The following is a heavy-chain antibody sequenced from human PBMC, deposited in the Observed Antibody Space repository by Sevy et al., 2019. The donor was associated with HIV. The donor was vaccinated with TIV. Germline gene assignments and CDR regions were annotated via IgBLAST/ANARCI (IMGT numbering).Heavy chain of an antibody. J-gene: IGHJ3*02. CDR3: TSQLHNWNYYPDAFDI. CDR2: IRSKANSYAT. V-gene: IGHV3-73*01. Sequence: GGSLRLSCAASGFTFSGSAMHWVRQASGKGLEWVGRIRSKANSYATAYAASVKGGFTISRDDSKITVYQQMNSLKTEDTAVYYCTSQLHNWNYYPDAFDIWGQGTMVTVSS. CDR1: GFTFSGSA. D-gene: IGHD1-7*01.